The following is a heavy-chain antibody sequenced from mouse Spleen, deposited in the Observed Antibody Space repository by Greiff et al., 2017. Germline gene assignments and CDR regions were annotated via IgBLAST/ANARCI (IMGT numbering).Heavy chain of an antibody. Sequence: EVKLVESGGDLVKPGGSLKLSCAASGFTFSSYGMSWVRQTPDKRLEWVATISSGGSYTYYPDSVKGRFTISRDNAKNTLYLQMGSLKSEDTAMYYCARDYYGSRGAAWFAYWGQGTLVTVSA. CDR1: GFTFSSYG. J-gene: IGHJ3*01. V-gene: IGHV5-6*01. CDR2: ISSGGSYT. CDR3: ARDYYGSRGAAWFAY. D-gene: IGHD1-1*01.